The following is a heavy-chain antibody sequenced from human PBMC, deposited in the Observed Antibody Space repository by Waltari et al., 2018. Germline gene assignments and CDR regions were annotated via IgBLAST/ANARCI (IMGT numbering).Heavy chain of an antibody. CDR2: IYHSGST. J-gene: IGHJ4*02. CDR3: ASDCSSTSCYNRHSSSSD. V-gene: IGHV4-38-2*01. Sequence: QVQLQESGTGLVKPSETLSITCAVSGYSISSGYYWDWIRQPPGKGLEWIGSIYHSGSTYYNPSLKSRVTISVDTSKNHFSLKLSSVTAADTAVYYCASDCSSTSCYNRHSSSSDWGQGTLVTVSS. CDR1: GYSISSGYY. D-gene: IGHD2-2*02.